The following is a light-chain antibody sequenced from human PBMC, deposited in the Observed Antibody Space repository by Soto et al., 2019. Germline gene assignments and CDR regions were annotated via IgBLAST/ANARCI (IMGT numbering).Light chain of an antibody. V-gene: IGKV3-20*01. CDR1: QSVSSSY. Sequence: EIVLTQSRGTLSLSPGERATLSCTASQSVSSSYLAWSQQKPVQAPRRLIYGASSRATGIRDRFSGSGSGTDFTLTTSTLEPEDFAVYDCHQYDSSLLTFGGGTVVEIK. CDR2: GAS. CDR3: HQYDSSLLT. J-gene: IGKJ4*01.